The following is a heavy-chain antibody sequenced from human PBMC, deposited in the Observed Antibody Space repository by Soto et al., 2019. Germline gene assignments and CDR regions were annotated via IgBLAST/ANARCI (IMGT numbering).Heavy chain of an antibody. J-gene: IGHJ4*02. Sequence: ASVKVSCKASGYTFTSYGISWVRQAPGQGLEWMGWISAYNGNTNYAQKLQGRVTMTTDTSTSTAYMELRSLRSDDTAVYYCARDSFPYYYDSSGPDYWGQGTLVTVSS. V-gene: IGHV1-18*01. D-gene: IGHD3-22*01. CDR3: ARDSFPYYYDSSGPDY. CDR2: ISAYNGNT. CDR1: GYTFTSYG.